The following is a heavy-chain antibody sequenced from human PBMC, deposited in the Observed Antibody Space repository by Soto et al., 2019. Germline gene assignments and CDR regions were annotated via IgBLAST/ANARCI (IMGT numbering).Heavy chain of an antibody. V-gene: IGHV1-69*01. CDR2: IIPLFGTA. CDR3: ARPKGSYSSGYYYFDY. Sequence: QVQLVQSGAEVKQPGSSVKVSCKTSGGTFSTYAIYWVXXXXGQGLEWMGAIIPLFGTADYAQKFQGRVTITADESTSTASMELSSLRSEDTAVYYCARPKGSYSSGYYYFDYWGQGTLVTVSS. CDR1: GGTFSTYA. D-gene: IGHD6-19*01. J-gene: IGHJ4*02.